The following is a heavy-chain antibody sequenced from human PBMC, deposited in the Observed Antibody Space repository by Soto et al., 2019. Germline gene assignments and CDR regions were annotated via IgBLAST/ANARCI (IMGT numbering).Heavy chain of an antibody. CDR1: GFTFSDYY. D-gene: IGHD3-3*01. CDR2: ISSSGSTI. J-gene: IGHJ6*03. V-gene: IGHV3-11*01. CDR3: ARVTYDFWSGYYTSVYYYYYYMDV. Sequence: GGSLRLSCAASGFTFSDYYMSWIRQAPGKGLEWVSYISSSGSTIYYADSVKGRFTISRDNAKNSLYLQMNSLRAEDTAVYYCARVTYDFWSGYYTSVYYYYYYMDVWGKGTTVTVSS.